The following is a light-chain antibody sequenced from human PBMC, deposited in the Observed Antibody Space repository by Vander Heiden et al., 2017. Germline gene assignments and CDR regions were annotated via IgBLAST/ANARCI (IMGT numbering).Light chain of an antibody. Sequence: DIQMTQSPSSLSASVGDRVTITCRASQSISSYLNWYQQKPGKAPKLLIYAASSLQRGVPSRFSGSGYGTDFTLTISSRQPEDFATYYCQQTDSNPAITFGGGTKVEIK. V-gene: IGKV1-39*01. CDR2: AAS. CDR3: QQTDSNPAIT. J-gene: IGKJ4*01. CDR1: QSISSY.